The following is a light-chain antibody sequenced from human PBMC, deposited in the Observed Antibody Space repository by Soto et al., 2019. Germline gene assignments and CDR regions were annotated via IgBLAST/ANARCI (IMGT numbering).Light chain of an antibody. CDR2: WAS. CDR3: QQYYGIPLT. CDR1: RSLLHNSNNKNY. Sequence: DIVMTQSPDSLAVSLGERATINCKSSRSLLHNSNNKNYLAWYQQKPGQPPKLLFYWASTRESGVPERFSGSGSERDFTLTISSLRAEDVAVYYRQQYYGIPLTFGGGTQVEIK. J-gene: IGKJ4*01. V-gene: IGKV4-1*01.